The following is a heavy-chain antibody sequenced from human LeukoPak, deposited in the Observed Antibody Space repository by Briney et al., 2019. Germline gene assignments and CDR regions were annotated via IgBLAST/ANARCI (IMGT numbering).Heavy chain of an antibody. J-gene: IGHJ4*02. D-gene: IGHD3-16*01. CDR1: GGSISSSSYY. CDR3: ARQGGAFDY. CDR2: IYYSGST. Sequence: TSSETLSLTCTVSGGSISSSSYYWGWIRQPPGKGLERIGSIYYSGSTYYNPSLKSRVTISVDTSKNQFSLKLSSVTAADTAVYYCARQGGAFDYWGQGTLVTVSS. V-gene: IGHV4-39*01.